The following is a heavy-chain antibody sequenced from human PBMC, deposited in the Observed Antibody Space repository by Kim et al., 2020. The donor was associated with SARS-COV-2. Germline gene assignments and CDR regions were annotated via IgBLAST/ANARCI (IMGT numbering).Heavy chain of an antibody. CDR3: ATGVAVAGRSSDYYYYYVMDV. D-gene: IGHD6-19*01. J-gene: IGHJ6*02. CDR1: GYTLTELS. Sequence: ASVKVSCKVSGYTLTELSMHWVRQAPGKGLEWMGGFDPEDGETIYAQKFQGRVTMTEDTSTDTAYMELSSLRSEDTAVYYCATGVAVAGRSSDYYYYYVMDVWGQGTTVTVSS. CDR2: FDPEDGET. V-gene: IGHV1-24*01.